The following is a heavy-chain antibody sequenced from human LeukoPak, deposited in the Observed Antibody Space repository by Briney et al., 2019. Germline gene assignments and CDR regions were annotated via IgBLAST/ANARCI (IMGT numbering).Heavy chain of an antibody. Sequence: SETLSLTCTVSGGSISSYYWSWIRQPPGKGLEWIGYIYYSGSTNYNPSLKSRVTISVDKSKNQFSLKLSSVTAADTAVYYCARGVTWLGDTIDYWGPGTLVTVSS. D-gene: IGHD3-10*01. CDR3: ARGVTWLGDTIDY. CDR2: IYYSGST. CDR1: GGSISSYY. V-gene: IGHV4-59*12. J-gene: IGHJ4*01.